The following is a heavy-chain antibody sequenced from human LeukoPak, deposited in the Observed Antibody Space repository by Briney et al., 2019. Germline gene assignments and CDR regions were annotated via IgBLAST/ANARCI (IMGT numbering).Heavy chain of an antibody. J-gene: IGHJ4*02. V-gene: IGHV3-23*01. D-gene: IGHD6-25*01. CDR2: IDSTGAYT. CDR1: GLIFSNYA. CDR3: AKGSAAGRPYYFDY. Sequence: GGSLRLSCAASGLIFSNYAMSWVRQAPGKGLEWVSAIDSTGAYTWYADSVKGRFTISKDSSKTILYLQMNSLRAEDAAVYFCAKGSAAGRPYYFDYWGQGTLVTVSS.